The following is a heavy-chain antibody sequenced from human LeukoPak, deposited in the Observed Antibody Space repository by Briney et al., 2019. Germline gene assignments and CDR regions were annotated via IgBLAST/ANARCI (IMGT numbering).Heavy chain of an antibody. CDR3: ARDHYYDSSGYRNWFDP. CDR2: ISYDGSNK. V-gene: IGHV3-30*04. D-gene: IGHD3-22*01. J-gene: IGHJ5*02. Sequence: GGSLRLSCAASGFTFSSYAMQWVRQAPGKGLEWVAVISYDGSNKYYADSVKGRFTISRDNSKNTLYLQMNSLRAEDTAVYYCARDHYYDSSGYRNWFDPWGQGTLVTVSS. CDR1: GFTFSSYA.